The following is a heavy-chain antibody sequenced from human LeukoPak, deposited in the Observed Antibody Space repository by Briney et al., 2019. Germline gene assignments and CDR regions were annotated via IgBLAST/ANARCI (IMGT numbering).Heavy chain of an antibody. D-gene: IGHD5-12*01. CDR2: INHSGST. Sequence: SETLSLTCAVYGGSFSGYYWSWIRQPPGKGLEWIGEINHSGSTNYNPSLKSRVTISVDTSKNQFSLKLSSVTAADTAVYYCARSWLRLSVDPWGQGTLVTVSS. V-gene: IGHV4-34*01. CDR1: GGSFSGYY. J-gene: IGHJ5*02. CDR3: ARSWLRLSVDP.